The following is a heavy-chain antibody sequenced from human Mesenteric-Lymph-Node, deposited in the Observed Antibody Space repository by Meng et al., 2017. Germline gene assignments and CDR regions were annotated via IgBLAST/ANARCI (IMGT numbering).Heavy chain of an antibody. Sequence: SETLSLTCTVSGGSVSSGSHYWSWIRQPPGKGLEWIGSIYYSGHTNYNPSLKSRVTMSVDMSKNQFSLELSSVTAADTAVYFCAREAQYCSGGSCYLTWYFDLWGRGTRVTVSS. CDR2: IYYSGHT. CDR3: AREAQYCSGGSCYLTWYFDL. V-gene: IGHV4-61*01. D-gene: IGHD2-15*01. CDR1: GGSVSSGSHY. J-gene: IGHJ2*01.